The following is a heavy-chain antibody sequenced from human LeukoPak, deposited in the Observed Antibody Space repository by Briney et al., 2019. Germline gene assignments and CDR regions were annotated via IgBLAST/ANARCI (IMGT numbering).Heavy chain of an antibody. D-gene: IGHD3-10*01. J-gene: IGHJ4*02. CDR3: ARGTISYVSGNYFAY. CDR1: GYTFSSYA. V-gene: IGHV3-30*04. CDR2: ISYDGSNK. Sequence: GGSLRLSCAASGYTFSSYAMHWVRQAPGKGLEWVAVISYDGSNKYYADSVKGRFTISRDNSKTTLYLQMNILRAEDTAVYYCARGTISYVSGNYFAYWGEGTLVTVSS.